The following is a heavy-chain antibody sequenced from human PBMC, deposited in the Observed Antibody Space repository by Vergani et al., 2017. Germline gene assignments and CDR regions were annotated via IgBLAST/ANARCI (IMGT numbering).Heavy chain of an antibody. CDR2: FYYSGST. J-gene: IGHJ3*02. Sequence: QVQLQESGPGLVKPSQTLSLTCAVSGGSISSGGYYWSWIRQHPGKGLEWIGYFYYSGSTYYNPSLKSRVTISVDTSKNQFSLKLSSVTAADTAVYYCARAPRRSTIFGVVIIRFAFDIWGQGTMVTVSS. V-gene: IGHV4-31*11. D-gene: IGHD3-3*01. CDR3: ARAPRRSTIFGVVIIRFAFDI. CDR1: GGSISSGGYY.